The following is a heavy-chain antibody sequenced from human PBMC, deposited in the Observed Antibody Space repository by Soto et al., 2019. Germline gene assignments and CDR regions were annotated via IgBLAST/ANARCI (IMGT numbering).Heavy chain of an antibody. CDR2: INPSGGST. Sequence: GASVKVSCKASGYTFTSYYMHWVRQAPGQGLEWMGIINPSGGSTSYAQKFQGRFTMTRDTSTNTVYMELSSLRSDDTAVYFCARDNYGPLDYWGQGTLVTVSS. J-gene: IGHJ4*02. CDR1: GYTFTSYY. D-gene: IGHD3-10*01. CDR3: ARDNYGPLDY. V-gene: IGHV1-46*01.